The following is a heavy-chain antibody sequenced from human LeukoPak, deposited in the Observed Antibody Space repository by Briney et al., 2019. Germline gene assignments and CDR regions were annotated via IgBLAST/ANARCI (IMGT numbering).Heavy chain of an antibody. D-gene: IGHD5-18*01. V-gene: IGHV3-53*01. CDR3: AREIIQLPGYFDY. Sequence: GGSLRLSCAASGFTVSSNYMSWVRQAPGKGLEWVSVIYSGGSTYYADSVKGRFTISRDNSKNTPYLQMNSLRAEDTAVYYCAREIIQLPGYFDYWGQGTLVTVSS. J-gene: IGHJ4*02. CDR1: GFTVSSNY. CDR2: IYSGGST.